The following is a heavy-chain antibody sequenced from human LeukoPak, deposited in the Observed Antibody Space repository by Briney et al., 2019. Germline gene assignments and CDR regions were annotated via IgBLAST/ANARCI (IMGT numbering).Heavy chain of an antibody. V-gene: IGHV3-53*01. CDR2: IYDDGTT. J-gene: IGHJ4*02. Sequence: GGSLRLSCAASGFTFSYYEMNRVRQAPGKGLEWVSIIYDDGTTYYADSAKGRFTISRDNSKNTLNLQMNSLRADDTAVYYCARGPYSSGWSQLDYWGQGTLVTVSS. CDR3: ARGPYSSGWSQLDY. CDR1: GFTFSYYE. D-gene: IGHD6-19*01.